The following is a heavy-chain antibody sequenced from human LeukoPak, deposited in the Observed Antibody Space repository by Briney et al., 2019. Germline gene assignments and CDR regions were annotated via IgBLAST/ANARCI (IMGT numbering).Heavy chain of an antibody. V-gene: IGHV4-30-4*01. D-gene: IGHD2-8*01. CDR2: IYHSGIT. CDR1: GGSIGNGDNY. J-gene: IGHJ2*01. Sequence: SETLSLTCTVSGGSIGNGDNYWSWIRQPPGGGLEWIGYIYHSGITYYNPSLKSRVTISLDTSKNQFSLKRRSATAADTAVYYCARTDLIGSFDLWGRGTLVIVSS. CDR3: ARTDLIGSFDL.